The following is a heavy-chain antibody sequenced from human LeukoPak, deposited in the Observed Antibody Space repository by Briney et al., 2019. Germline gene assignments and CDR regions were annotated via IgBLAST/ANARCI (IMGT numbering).Heavy chain of an antibody. CDR2: ISAYNGNT. V-gene: IGHV1-18*01. D-gene: IGHD1-26*01. J-gene: IGHJ4*02. CDR1: GYTFTSYA. CDR3: ARGSLVGATTSLDY. Sequence: ASVKVSCKASGYTFTSYAMNWVRQAPGQGLEWMGWISAYNGNTNYAQKLQGRVTMTTDTSTSTAYMELRSLRSDDTAVYYCARGSLVGATTSLDYWGQGTLVTVSS.